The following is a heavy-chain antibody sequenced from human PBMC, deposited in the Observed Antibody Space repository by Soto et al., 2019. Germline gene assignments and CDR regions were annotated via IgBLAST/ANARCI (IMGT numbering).Heavy chain of an antibody. D-gene: IGHD1-1*01. CDR1: GGSISSGGYS. CDR2: IYHSGST. Sequence: PSETLSLTCAVSGGSISSGGYSWNWIRQPPGKGLEWIGYIYHSGSTLYNPSLKSRVTISVDKSKNQFSLKLTSVTAADTAVYYCARDQLEGNLLDPWGQGTLVTVSS. CDR3: ARDQLEGNLLDP. J-gene: IGHJ5*02. V-gene: IGHV4-30-2*01.